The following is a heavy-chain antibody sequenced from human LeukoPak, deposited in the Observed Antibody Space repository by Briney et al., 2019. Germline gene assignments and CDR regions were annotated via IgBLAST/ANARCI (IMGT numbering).Heavy chain of an antibody. D-gene: IGHD3-9*01. J-gene: IGHJ4*02. V-gene: IGHV3-23*01. CDR2: ISGSGGST. CDR1: GFTFSSYA. Sequence: GGSLRLSCAASGFTFSSYAMSWVRQAPGKGLEWVSAISGSGGSTYYADSVKGRFTISRDNSKNTMYLQMNSLRAEDTAVYYCARVAGGRVLRYFDWLLKGEFDYWGQGTLVTVSS. CDR3: ARVAGGRVLRYFDWLLKGEFDY.